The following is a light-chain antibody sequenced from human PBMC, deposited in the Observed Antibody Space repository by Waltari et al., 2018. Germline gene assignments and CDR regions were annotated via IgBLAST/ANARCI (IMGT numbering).Light chain of an antibody. Sequence: DIQMTQSPSSLSASVGDRVTITCQASQPITNYLNWYQRKVGEAPKLLIHDASKLETGVPSRFSGSQSGTHFTLTIASLQPEDVATYYCQRYDNLPIFAFGPGTKVDIK. V-gene: IGKV1-33*01. J-gene: IGKJ3*01. CDR3: QRYDNLPIFA. CDR1: QPITNY. CDR2: DAS.